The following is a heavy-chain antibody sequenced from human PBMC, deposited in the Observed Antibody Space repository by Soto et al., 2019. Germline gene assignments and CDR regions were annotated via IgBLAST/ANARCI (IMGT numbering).Heavy chain of an antibody. Sequence: WVRQPPGKGLEWIGTLYYSGSTYYNPSLKSRVTISVDASKNQFSLKLSSVTAADTAVYFCARRSLAAAGKYYFDYWGQGTLVTVS. V-gene: IGHV4-39*01. CDR2: LYYSGST. J-gene: IGHJ4*02. CDR3: ARRSLAAAGKYYFDY. D-gene: IGHD6-13*01.